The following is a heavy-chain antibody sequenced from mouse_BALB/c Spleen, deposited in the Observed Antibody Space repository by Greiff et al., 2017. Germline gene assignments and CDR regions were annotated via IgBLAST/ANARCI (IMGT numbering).Heavy chain of an antibody. CDR3: VRDYDGNWYFDV. J-gene: IGHJ1*01. D-gene: IGHD2-12*01. Sequence: QGQLKESGPGLVAPSQSLSITCTVSGFSLTSYDISWIRQPPGKGLEWLGVIWTGGGTNYNSAFMSRLSISKDNSKSQVFLKMNSLQTDDTAIYYCVRDYDGNWYFDVWGAGTTVTVSS. CDR2: IWTGGGT. CDR1: GFSLTSYD. V-gene: IGHV2-9-2*01.